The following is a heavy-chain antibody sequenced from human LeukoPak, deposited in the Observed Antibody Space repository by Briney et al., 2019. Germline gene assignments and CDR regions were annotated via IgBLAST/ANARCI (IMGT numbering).Heavy chain of an antibody. V-gene: IGHV4-59*11. CDR3: ARSITYYDFWSGYLDYYYYMDV. J-gene: IGHJ6*03. D-gene: IGHD3-3*01. Sequence: SETLSLTCTVSGGSISSHYWSWIRQPPGKGLEWIGYIYYSGSTNYNPSLKSRVTISVDTSKNQFSLKLSSVTAADTAVYYCARSITYYDFWSGYLDYYYYMDVWAKGPRSPSP. CDR2: IYYSGST. CDR1: GGSISSHY.